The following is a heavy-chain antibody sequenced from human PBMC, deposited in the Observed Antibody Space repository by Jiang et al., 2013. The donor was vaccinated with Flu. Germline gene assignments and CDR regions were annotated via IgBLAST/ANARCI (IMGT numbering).Heavy chain of an antibody. D-gene: IGHD4-17*01. V-gene: IGHV4-4*02. CDR1: GGSISSTDW. CDR2: VYHSGST. J-gene: IGHJ4*02. CDR3: ARGGGATAFDY. Sequence: GPGLVKPSGTLSLTCAVSGGSISSTDWWSWVRQPPGKGLEWIGEVYHSGSTHYNPSLESRVTIAVDKSKNQFSLKLSSVTAADTAVYYCARGGGATAFDYWGQGTLVTVSS.